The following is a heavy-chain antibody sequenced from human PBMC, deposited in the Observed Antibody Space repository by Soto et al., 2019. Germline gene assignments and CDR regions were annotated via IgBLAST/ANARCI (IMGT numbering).Heavy chain of an antibody. CDR3: ARDCNRRYSSGWYNGGFDY. CDR2: INHSGST. Sequence: KASETLSLTCAVYGGSFSGYYWSWIRQPPGKGLEWIGEINHSGSTNYNPSLKSRVTISVDTSKNQFSLKLSSVTAADTAVYYCARDCNRRYSSGWYNGGFDYWGQGTLVTAPQ. J-gene: IGHJ4*02. CDR1: GGSFSGYY. D-gene: IGHD6-19*01. V-gene: IGHV4-34*01.